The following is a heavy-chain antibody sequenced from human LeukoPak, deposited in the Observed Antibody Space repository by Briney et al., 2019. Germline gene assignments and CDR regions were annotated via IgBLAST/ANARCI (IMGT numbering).Heavy chain of an antibody. D-gene: IGHD4-17*01. CDR2: IWYDGSNK. J-gene: IGHJ4*02. Sequence: PRGSLRLSCAASGFTFSSYGMHWVRQAPGKGLEWVAVIWYDGSNKYYADSVKGRFTISRDNSKNTLYLQMNSLRAEDTAVYYCARDRAPYYGDYSTDYWGQGTLVTVSS. V-gene: IGHV3-33*01. CDR3: ARDRAPYYGDYSTDY. CDR1: GFTFSSYG.